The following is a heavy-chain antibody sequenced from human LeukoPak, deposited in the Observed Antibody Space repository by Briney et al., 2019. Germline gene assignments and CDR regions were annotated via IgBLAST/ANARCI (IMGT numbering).Heavy chain of an antibody. J-gene: IGHJ4*02. D-gene: IGHD2-15*01. CDR1: GFTFSSYG. V-gene: IGHV3-23*01. Sequence: GGSLRLSCAASGFTFSSYGMHWVRQAPGKGLEWVLAISGSGGSTYYADSVKGRFTISRDNSKNTLYLQMNSLRAEDTAVYYCAKEGVVDHLYYFDYWGQGTLVTVSS. CDR3: AKEGVVDHLYYFDY. CDR2: ISGSGGST.